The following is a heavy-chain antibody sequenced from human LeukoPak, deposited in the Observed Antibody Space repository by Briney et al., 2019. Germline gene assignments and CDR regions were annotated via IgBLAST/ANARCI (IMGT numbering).Heavy chain of an antibody. V-gene: IGHV3-48*01. D-gene: IGHD2-2*01. J-gene: IGHJ6*03. Sequence: GGSLRLSCAAFGFTFSSYSMNWVRQAPGKGLEWVSYISSSSSTIYYADSVKGRFTISRDNAKNSLYLQMNSLRAEDTAVYYCARSRGASSGVYYYYYMDVWGKGTTVTVSS. CDR1: GFTFSSYS. CDR3: ARSRGASSGVYYYYYMDV. CDR2: ISSSSSTI.